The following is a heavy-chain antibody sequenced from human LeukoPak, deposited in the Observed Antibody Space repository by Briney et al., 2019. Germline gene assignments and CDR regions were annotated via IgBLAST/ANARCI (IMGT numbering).Heavy chain of an antibody. D-gene: IGHD6-19*01. CDR1: EFSVSSNY. CDR2: IYSGGAT. V-gene: IGHV3-53*01. J-gene: IGHJ4*02. Sequence: PGGSLRLSCAVSEFSVSSNYMHWVRQAPGKGLEWVSVIYSGGATYYADSVRGRFTISRDNSKNMVSLQMTSLGAEDTAVYYCARGRFSGPDDYWGQGTLVTVSS. CDR3: ARGRFSGPDDY.